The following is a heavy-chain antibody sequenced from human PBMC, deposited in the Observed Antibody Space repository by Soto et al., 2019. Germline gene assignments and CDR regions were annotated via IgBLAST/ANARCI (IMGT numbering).Heavy chain of an antibody. D-gene: IGHD3-16*01. CDR2: IYWDDEK. V-gene: IGHV2-5*02. J-gene: IGHJ4*02. CDR1: GFSLNTYGVG. Sequence: QITLKESGPTLVKPTQTLTLTCTVSGFSLNTYGVGVGWIRLPPGKALEWLALIYWDDEKRYSPSLKRRLTSTKDTSKNQVVLTMTNRYPVVTVTYYCASALVTWGAYDVDYRCQGTLVTVSS. CDR3: ASALVTWGAYDVDY.